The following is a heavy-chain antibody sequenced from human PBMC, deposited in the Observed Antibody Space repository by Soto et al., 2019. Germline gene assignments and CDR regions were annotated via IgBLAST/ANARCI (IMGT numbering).Heavy chain of an antibody. CDR1: GYSFTSYW. CDR3: ARQIVATPRDPIYYYYYGMDV. J-gene: IGHJ6*02. Sequence: GESLKISCKGSGYSFTSYWIGWVRQMPGKGLEWMGIIYPGDSDTRYSPSFQGQVTISADKSISTAYLQWSSLKASDTAMYYCARQIVATPRDPIYYYYYGMDVWGQGTTVTVSS. CDR2: IYPGDSDT. D-gene: IGHD5-12*01. V-gene: IGHV5-51*01.